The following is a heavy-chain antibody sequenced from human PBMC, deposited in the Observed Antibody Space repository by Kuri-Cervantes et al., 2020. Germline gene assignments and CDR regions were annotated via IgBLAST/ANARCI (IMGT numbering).Heavy chain of an antibody. J-gene: IGHJ4*02. D-gene: IGHD3-10*01. CDR1: GFTFSSYG. V-gene: IGHV3-30*03. CDR3: ARAGPELLLYYFDY. CDR2: ISYDGSNK. Sequence: GSLRLSCAASGFTFSSYGMHWVRQAPGKGLEWVAVISYDGSNKYYADSVKGRFTISRDNAKNSLYLQMNSLRAEDTAVYYCARAGPELLLYYFDYWGQGTLVTVSS.